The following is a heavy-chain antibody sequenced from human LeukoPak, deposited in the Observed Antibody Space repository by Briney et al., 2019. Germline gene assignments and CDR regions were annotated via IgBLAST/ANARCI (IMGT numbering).Heavy chain of an antibody. V-gene: IGHV4-34*01. Sequence: PSETLSLTCAVYGGSFSGYYWSWIRQPPGKGLEWIGEINHSGSTNYNPSLKSRVTISVDTSKNQFSLKLSSVTAADTAAYYCARGTSPVGATDGKAFDIWGQGTMVTVSS. J-gene: IGHJ3*02. CDR1: GGSFSGYY. CDR2: INHSGST. D-gene: IGHD1-26*01. CDR3: ARGTSPVGATDGKAFDI.